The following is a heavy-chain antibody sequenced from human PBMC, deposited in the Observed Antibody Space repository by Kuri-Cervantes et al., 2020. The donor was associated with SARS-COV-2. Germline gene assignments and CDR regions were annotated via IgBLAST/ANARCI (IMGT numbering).Heavy chain of an antibody. CDR3: GRHRGYCSGGGCYSTGFSFDY. Sequence: GGSLRLSCAASGFTFSSYAMHWVRQAPGKGLEWVAVISYDGSSKYYADSVKGRFTISRDNSKNTLYLQMNSLRAEDTAVYYCGRHRGYCSGGGCYSTGFSFDYWGQGALVTVSS. CDR1: GFTFSSYA. D-gene: IGHD2-15*01. CDR2: ISYDGSSK. J-gene: IGHJ4*02. V-gene: IGHV3-30-3*01.